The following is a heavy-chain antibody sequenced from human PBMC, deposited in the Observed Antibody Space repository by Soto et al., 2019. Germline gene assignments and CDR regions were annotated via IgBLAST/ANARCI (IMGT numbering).Heavy chain of an antibody. CDR1: GFTFSSYW. CDR3: AREPSYSSSWYYFDY. J-gene: IGHJ4*02. Sequence: EVQLVESGGGLVQPGGSLRLSCAASGFTFSSYWMSWVRQAPGKGLEWVANIKQDGSEKYYVDSVKGRFTISRDNAKNSLYLQMNSRRAEDTAVYYCAREPSYSSSWYYFDYWGQGTLVTGSS. CDR2: IKQDGSEK. D-gene: IGHD6-13*01. V-gene: IGHV3-7*01.